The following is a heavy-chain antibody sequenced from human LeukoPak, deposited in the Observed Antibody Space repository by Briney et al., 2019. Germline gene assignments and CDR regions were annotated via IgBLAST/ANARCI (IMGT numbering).Heavy chain of an antibody. CDR3: AKPLRGYSYGHYNYYMDV. V-gene: IGHV3-30*02. J-gene: IGHJ6*03. Sequence: PGGSLRLSCAASGFTFSSYGMHWVRQAPGKGLEWVAFIRYDGSNKYYADSVKGRFTISRDNSKNTLFLQMNSLRAEDTAMYYCAKPLRGYSYGHYNYYMDVWGKGTTVTVSS. CDR1: GFTFSSYG. D-gene: IGHD5-18*01. CDR2: IRYDGSNK.